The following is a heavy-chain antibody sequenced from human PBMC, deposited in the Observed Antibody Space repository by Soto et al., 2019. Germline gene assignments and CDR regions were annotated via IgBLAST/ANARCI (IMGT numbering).Heavy chain of an antibody. Sequence: TLFLNCSFSRLSIRSDGHSSSCTRQPPGKGLEWIVYSYHSGRTYYTPTLKSRVTISVDRSKNQCSLKFSSVPAADTAVYYGVRVPARCGQGTLVTASS. V-gene: IGHV4-30-2*01. CDR2: SYHSGRT. CDR3: VRVPAR. D-gene: IGHD2-2*01. J-gene: IGHJ4*02. CDR1: RLSIRSDGHS.